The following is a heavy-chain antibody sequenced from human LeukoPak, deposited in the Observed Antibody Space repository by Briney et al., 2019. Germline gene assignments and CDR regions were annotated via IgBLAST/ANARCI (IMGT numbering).Heavy chain of an antibody. Sequence: PGRSLRLSCAASGFTFDDYAMHWVRQAPGKGLEWVANIKQDGSEKYYVDSVKGRFTISRDNAKNSLYLQMNSLRAEDTAVFYCARVGWYGYGMDVWGQGTTVTVSS. CDR2: IKQDGSEK. J-gene: IGHJ6*02. V-gene: IGHV3-7*01. CDR1: GFTFDDYA. D-gene: IGHD6-19*01. CDR3: ARVGWYGYGMDV.